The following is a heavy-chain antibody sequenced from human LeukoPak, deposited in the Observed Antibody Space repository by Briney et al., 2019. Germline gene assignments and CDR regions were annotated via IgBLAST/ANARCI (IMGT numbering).Heavy chain of an antibody. CDR3: ARVAAAGHDQVDY. CDR1: GYSFTGYY. V-gene: IGHV1-2*02. Sequence: ASVKVSCKSSGYSFTGYYIHWVRQAPGQGLEWMGWINPNSGDTNSAQNFQGRVTMTRDTSISTAYMELSSLRSDDTAVYYCARVAAAGHDQVDYWGQGTLVTVSS. D-gene: IGHD6-13*01. CDR2: INPNSGDT. J-gene: IGHJ4*02.